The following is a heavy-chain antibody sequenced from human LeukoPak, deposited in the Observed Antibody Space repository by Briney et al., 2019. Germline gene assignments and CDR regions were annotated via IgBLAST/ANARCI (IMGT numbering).Heavy chain of an antibody. J-gene: IGHJ4*02. Sequence: SETLSLTCTVSGGSISSGHYYWGWIRQPPGRGLEWIGSVYYSGSTYYNPVLKSRVTVSVDTSRNQFSVNLRSVTAADTAVYYCARHSGSYTPYWGQGTLVTVSS. CDR3: ARHSGSYTPY. CDR2: VYYSGST. V-gene: IGHV4-39*01. D-gene: IGHD1-26*01. CDR1: GGSISSGHYY.